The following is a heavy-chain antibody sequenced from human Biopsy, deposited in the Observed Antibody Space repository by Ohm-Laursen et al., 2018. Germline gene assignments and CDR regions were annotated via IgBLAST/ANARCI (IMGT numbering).Heavy chain of an antibody. D-gene: IGHD6-19*01. J-gene: IGHJ4*02. V-gene: IGHV1-46*01. CDR2: INPSGSTT. Sequence: SVNVSCTASGYSFTSYYMHCVRQAPGQGLEWMGMINPSGSTTSYPQIFQGRVTMTRDTSKSTVYMELSSLRSADTAVYFCARNTGWYGDLYYFDYWGQGTLVTVSS. CDR1: GYSFTSYY. CDR3: ARNTGWYGDLYYFDY.